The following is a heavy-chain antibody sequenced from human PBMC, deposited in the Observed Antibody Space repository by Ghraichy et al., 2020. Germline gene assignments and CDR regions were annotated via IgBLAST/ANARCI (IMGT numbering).Heavy chain of an antibody. CDR3: ARGIATSEYTYGGGALDY. CDR1: GFIFSAYA. V-gene: IGHV3-64*01. D-gene: IGHD5-18*01. J-gene: IGHJ4*02. Sequence: GGSLRLSCAASGFIFSAYALHWVRQAPGKGLEYVSAISNNGGSAHYATSVKGRFTISRDNSKNTLYLQMGSLRAEDMAVYYCARGIATSEYTYGGGALDYWGQGTLVTVSS. CDR2: ISNNGGSA.